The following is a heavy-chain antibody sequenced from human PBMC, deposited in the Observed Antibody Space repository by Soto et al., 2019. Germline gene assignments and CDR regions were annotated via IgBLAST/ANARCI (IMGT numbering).Heavy chain of an antibody. CDR3: ARVSEWIPRPRNWFDP. D-gene: IGHD5-18*01. CDR2: INHSGST. J-gene: IGHJ5*02. V-gene: IGHV4-34*01. Sequence: SETLSLTCAVYGGSFSGYYWSWIRQPPGKGLEWIGEINHSGSTNYNPSLKSRVTISVDTSKNQFSLKLSSVTAADTAVYYCARVSEWIPRPRNWFDPWGQGTLVTVPQ. CDR1: GGSFSGYY.